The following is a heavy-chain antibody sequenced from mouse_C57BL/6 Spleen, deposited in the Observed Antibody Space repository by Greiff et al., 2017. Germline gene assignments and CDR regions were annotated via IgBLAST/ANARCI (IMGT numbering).Heavy chain of an antibody. CDR2: ISSGGSYT. J-gene: IGHJ2*01. CDR1: GFTFSSYG. V-gene: IGHV5-6*02. CDR3: ARRVSSYFDY. Sequence: EVKVVESGGDLVKPGGSLKLSCAASGFTFSSYGMSWVRQTPDKRLEWVATISSGGSYTYYPDSVKGRFTISRDNAKNTLYLQMSSLKSEDTAMYYCARRVSSYFDYWGQGTTLTVSS. D-gene: IGHD1-1*01.